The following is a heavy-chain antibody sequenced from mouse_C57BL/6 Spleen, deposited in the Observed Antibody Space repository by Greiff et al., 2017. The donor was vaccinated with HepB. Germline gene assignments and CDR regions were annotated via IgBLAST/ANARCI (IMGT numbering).Heavy chain of an antibody. Sequence: EVQLVESGAELVRPGASVKLSCTASGFNIKDYYMHWVKQRPEQGLEWIGRIDPEDGDTEYAPKFQGKATMTADTSSNTAYLQLSSLTSEDTAVYYCLDYLETSWFAYWGQGTLVTVSA. CDR1: GFNIKDYY. J-gene: IGHJ3*01. D-gene: IGHD2-4*01. V-gene: IGHV14-1*01. CDR3: LDYLETSWFAY. CDR2: IDPEDGDT.